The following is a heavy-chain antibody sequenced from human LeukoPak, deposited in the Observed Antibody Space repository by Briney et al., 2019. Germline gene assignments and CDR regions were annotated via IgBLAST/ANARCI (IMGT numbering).Heavy chain of an antibody. D-gene: IGHD3-10*01. J-gene: IGHJ4*02. V-gene: IGHV1-46*01. CDR3: ATTPLVRGPLYYFDY. CDR2: IIPSGGST. Sequence: GASVKVSCKASGDTYANHYIHWVRQAPGQGVEWMGVIIPSGGSTNYAQRFQGRLTVTTDTSTSTVYMDLGSLRSEDTAVYYCATTPLVRGPLYYFDYRGQGTLVTVSA. CDR1: GDTYANHY.